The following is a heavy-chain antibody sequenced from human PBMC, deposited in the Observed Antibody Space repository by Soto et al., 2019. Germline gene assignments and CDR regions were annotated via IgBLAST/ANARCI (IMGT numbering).Heavy chain of an antibody. CDR2: INAGNGNT. V-gene: IGHV1-3*01. CDR1: GYTFTSYA. Sequence: ASVKVSCKASGYTFTSYAMHWVRQAPGQRLEWMGWINAGNGNTKYSQKFQGRVTITRDTSASTAYMELSSLRSEDTAVYYCARSSAYSSSSVGPWDYWGQGTPVPVSS. D-gene: IGHD6-6*01. J-gene: IGHJ4*02. CDR3: ARSSAYSSSSVGPWDY.